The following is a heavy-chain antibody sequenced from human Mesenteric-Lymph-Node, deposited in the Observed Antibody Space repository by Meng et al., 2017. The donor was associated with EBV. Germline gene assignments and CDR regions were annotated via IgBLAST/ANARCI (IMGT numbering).Heavy chain of an antibody. J-gene: IGHJ4*02. CDR1: GGSFSGYH. CDR2: ISQSGDT. Sequence: GQLHPWGAGLLEPSETLSLTCTASGGSFSGYHWSWIRQPPGKGLEYIGEISQSGDTNYNPSLKSRVTISVDTSRNQFSLKMRSVTAADTAVYYCARGTIFGIVVTYFDYWSQGNLVTVSS. D-gene: IGHD3-3*01. V-gene: IGHV4-34*01. CDR3: ARGTIFGIVVTYFDY.